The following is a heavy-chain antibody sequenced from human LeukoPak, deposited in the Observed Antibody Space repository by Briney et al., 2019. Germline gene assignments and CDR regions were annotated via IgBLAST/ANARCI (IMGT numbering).Heavy chain of an antibody. CDR2: IKEDGTEK. D-gene: IGHD3-10*01. J-gene: IGHJ4*02. CDR1: GFTFSTSW. V-gene: IGHV3-7*01. CDR3: ARTYGSGSSYRHFDS. Sequence: GGSLRLSCAASGFTFSTSWMTWVRQTPGKGLEWVTNIKEDGTEKNYVDSVKGRFTISRNNTNNSLYLQMNGLRAEDTALYYCARTYGSGSSYRHFDSWGQGTLVTVSS.